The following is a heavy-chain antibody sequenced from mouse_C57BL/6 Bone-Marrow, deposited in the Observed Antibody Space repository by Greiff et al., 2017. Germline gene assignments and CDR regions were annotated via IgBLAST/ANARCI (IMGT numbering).Heavy chain of an antibody. CDR2: IDPSDSYT. D-gene: IGHD1-2*01. Sequence: QVQLQQPGAELVRPGTSVKLSCKASGYTFTSYWMNWVKQRPGQGLEWIGVIDPSDSYTNYNQKFKGKATLSVDTSSRTASMQLRSRTSEDSAVYYCARLGTTADTWFAYWGQGTLVTVSA. CDR3: ARLGTTADTWFAY. J-gene: IGHJ3*01. CDR1: GYTFTSYW. V-gene: IGHV1-59*01.